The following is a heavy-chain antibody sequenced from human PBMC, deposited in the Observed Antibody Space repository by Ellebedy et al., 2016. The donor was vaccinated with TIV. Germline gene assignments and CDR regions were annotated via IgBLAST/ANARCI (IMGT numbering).Heavy chain of an antibody. D-gene: IGHD3-22*01. CDR3: ARDSSGYYLGFDY. CDR1: GYTFTSYG. J-gene: IGHJ4*02. CDR2: IIPIFGTA. Sequence: SVKVSXXASGYTFTSYGISWVRQAPGQGLEWMGGIIPIFGTANYAQKFQGRVTITADESTSTAYMELSSLRSEDTAVYYCARDSSGYYLGFDYWGQGTLVTVSS. V-gene: IGHV1-69*13.